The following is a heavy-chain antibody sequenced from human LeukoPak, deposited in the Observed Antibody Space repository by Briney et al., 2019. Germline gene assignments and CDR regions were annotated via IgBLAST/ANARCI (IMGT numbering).Heavy chain of an antibody. D-gene: IGHD6-13*01. Sequence: GRSLRLSCAASGFTFSTYGMYWVRQAPGKGLEWVAVISYDGSNKYYADSVKGRFTISRDNSKNTLYLQMKSLRAEDTAVYYCARGSSSFDYWGQGTLVTVSS. V-gene: IGHV3-33*05. J-gene: IGHJ4*02. CDR1: GFTFSTYG. CDR2: ISYDGSNK. CDR3: ARGSSSFDY.